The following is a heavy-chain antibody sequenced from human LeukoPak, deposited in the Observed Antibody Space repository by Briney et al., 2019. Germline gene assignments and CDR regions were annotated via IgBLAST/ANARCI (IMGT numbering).Heavy chain of an antibody. CDR2: ISDSGGST. J-gene: IGHJ3*01. CDR3: ARDLGSFYNVKAFDF. Sequence: GGTLRLSCAASGFTFSIDAMGWVRQAPRKGMEWVSTISDSGGSTDYADSVKGRFTISRDNSKNTLYLQMNSLRAEDTAVYYCARDLGSFYNVKAFDFWGQGTLVTVSS. CDR1: GFTFSIDA. D-gene: IGHD3-10*01. V-gene: IGHV3-23*01.